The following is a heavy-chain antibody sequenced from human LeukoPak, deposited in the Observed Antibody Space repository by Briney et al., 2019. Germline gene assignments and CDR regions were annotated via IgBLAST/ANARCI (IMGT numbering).Heavy chain of an antibody. CDR1: GFTFSRSA. D-gene: IGHD3-10*01. CDR2: IRYDGSNQ. CDR3: AKDPSITMVRGVTSYFDY. Sequence: GGSLRLSCAASGFTFSRSAMHWVRQAPGKGLEWVACIRYDGSNQYYADSVKGRFTISRDNSKNTLYLQMNSLRAEDTAVYYCAKDPSITMVRGVTSYFDYWGQGTLVTVSS. J-gene: IGHJ4*02. V-gene: IGHV3-30*02.